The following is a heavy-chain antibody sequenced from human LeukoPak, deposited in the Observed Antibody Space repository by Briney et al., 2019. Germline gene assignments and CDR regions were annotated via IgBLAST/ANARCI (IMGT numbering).Heavy chain of an antibody. Sequence: SETLSLTCAVYGGSFSGYYWSWIRQPPGKGLEWIGEINHSGSTNYNPSLKSRVTISVDTSKNQFSLKLSSVTAADTAVYCCARGRGGYSYGYTDYWGQGTLVTVSS. CDR1: GGSFSGYY. D-gene: IGHD5-18*01. J-gene: IGHJ4*02. CDR2: INHSGST. CDR3: ARGRGGYSYGYTDY. V-gene: IGHV4-34*01.